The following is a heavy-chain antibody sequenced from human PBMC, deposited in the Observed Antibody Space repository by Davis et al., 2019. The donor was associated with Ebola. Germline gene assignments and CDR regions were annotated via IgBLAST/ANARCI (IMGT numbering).Heavy chain of an antibody. J-gene: IGHJ4*02. CDR3: ARTSDDFWSGYPDY. CDR2: INPSGGST. V-gene: IGHV1-46*01. CDR1: GYIFTSYG. D-gene: IGHD3-3*01. Sequence: ASVKVSCKTSGYIFTSYGITWVRQAPGQGLEWMGIINPSGGSTSYAQKFQGRVTMTRDTSTSTVYMELSSLRSEDTAVYYCARTSDDFWSGYPDYWGQGTLVTVSS.